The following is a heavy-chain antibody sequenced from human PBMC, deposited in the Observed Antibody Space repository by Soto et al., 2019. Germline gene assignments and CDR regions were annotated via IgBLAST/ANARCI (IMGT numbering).Heavy chain of an antibody. CDR2: INSDGSST. J-gene: IGHJ5*02. V-gene: IGHV3-74*01. D-gene: IGHD3-9*01. CDR1: GFTFSSYW. Sequence: GGSLRLSCAASGFTFSSYWMHWVRQAPGKGLVWVSRINSDGSSTSYADSVKGRFTISRDNAKNTLYLQMNSLRAEDTAVYYCARDRGPDILTVNGPPEDTNWFDPWGQGTLVTVSS. CDR3: ARDRGPDILTVNGPPEDTNWFDP.